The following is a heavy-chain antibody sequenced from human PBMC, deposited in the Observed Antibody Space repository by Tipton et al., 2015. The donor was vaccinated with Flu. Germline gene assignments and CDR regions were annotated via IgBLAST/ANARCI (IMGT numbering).Heavy chain of an antibody. J-gene: IGHJ4*02. V-gene: IGHV4-38-2*01. CDR1: GDSIGSDYF. CDR2: VHQAGTT. D-gene: IGHD6-13*01. CDR3: ARWGSDGSDSWYPFFDF. Sequence: TLSLTCSVSGDSIGSDYFWGWIRQPPGKGLEWIGNVHQAGTTYYNPSLRSRVTISVDTSKNQFSLKLSSLTAADTAVYYCARWGSDGSDSWYPFFDFWGQGILVTVSS.